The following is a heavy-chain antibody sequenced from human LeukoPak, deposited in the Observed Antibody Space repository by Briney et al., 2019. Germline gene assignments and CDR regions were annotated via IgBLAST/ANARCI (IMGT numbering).Heavy chain of an antibody. CDR1: GYTFTGYY. D-gene: IGHD6-6*01. CDR3: AKDQIRSSSGHDY. CDR2: INTKTGNP. J-gene: IGHJ4*02. V-gene: IGHV7-4-1*02. Sequence: ASVKVSCKASGYTFTGYYMHWVRQAPGQGLEWMGWINTKTGNPTYAQGFTGRFVFSLDTSVSTAYLQITSLKAEDTAVYYCAKDQIRSSSGHDYWGQGTLVTVSS.